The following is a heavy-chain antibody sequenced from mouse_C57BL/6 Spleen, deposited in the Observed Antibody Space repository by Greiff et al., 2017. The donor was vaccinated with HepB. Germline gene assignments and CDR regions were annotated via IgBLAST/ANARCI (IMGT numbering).Heavy chain of an antibody. CDR1: GYTFTSYW. D-gene: IGHD2-4*01. CDR3: ARVGAYDYAAMDY. Sequence: QVQLQQSGTELVKPGASVKLSCKASGYTFTSYWMHWVKQRPGQGLEWIGNINPSNGGTNYNEKFKSKATLTVDKSSSTAYMQLSSLTSEDSAVYYCARVGAYDYAAMDYWGQGTSVTVSS. V-gene: IGHV1-53*01. CDR2: INPSNGGT. J-gene: IGHJ4*01.